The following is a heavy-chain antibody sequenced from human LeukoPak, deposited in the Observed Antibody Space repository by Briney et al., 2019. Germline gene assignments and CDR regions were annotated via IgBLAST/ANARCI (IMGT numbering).Heavy chain of an antibody. Sequence: GGSLRLSCAASGFSFDDYAMHWVRQAPGKGLEWVSGIDWNSGSIGYADSVKGRFTISRDNAKNSLYLQMSSLRAEDTAVYHCANDRSDFWGQGTLVTVSS. D-gene: IGHD1-14*01. CDR3: ANDRSDF. CDR1: GFSFDDYA. V-gene: IGHV3-9*01. CDR2: IDWNSGSI. J-gene: IGHJ4*02.